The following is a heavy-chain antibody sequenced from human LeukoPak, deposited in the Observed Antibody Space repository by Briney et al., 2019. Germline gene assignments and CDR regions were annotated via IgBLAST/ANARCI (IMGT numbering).Heavy chain of an antibody. V-gene: IGHV4-59*01. CDR2: IYYSGST. D-gene: IGHD2-2*01. CDR3: ARDLGSTSHYMDY. Sequence: SETLSLTCTVSGGSISSYYWSWIRQPPGKGLEWIRYIYYSGSTNYNPSLKSRVTISVDTSKNQFSLKLSSVTAADTAVYYCARDLGSTSHYMDYWGQGTLVTVSS. J-gene: IGHJ4*02. CDR1: GGSISSYY.